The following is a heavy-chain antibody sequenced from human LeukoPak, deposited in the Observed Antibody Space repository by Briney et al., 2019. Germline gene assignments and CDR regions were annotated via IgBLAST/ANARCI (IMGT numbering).Heavy chain of an antibody. J-gene: IGHJ5*02. Sequence: GGSLRISCATSGFTFSNAWMNWVRQAPGKGLEWVGRIRSNSDGGTIDYAAPVKGRFTLSRDDSKTTLYLQMNSLQTEDTAVYYCATDFYDSTWGQGTLVTVSS. V-gene: IGHV3-15*07. D-gene: IGHD3-22*01. CDR3: ATDFYDST. CDR2: IRSNSDGGTI. CDR1: GFTFSNAW.